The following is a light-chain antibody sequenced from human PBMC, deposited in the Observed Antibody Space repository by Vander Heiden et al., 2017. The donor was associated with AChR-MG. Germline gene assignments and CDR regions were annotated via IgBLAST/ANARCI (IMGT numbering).Light chain of an antibody. V-gene: IGLV1-44*01. CDR1: SSNIGRNP. CDR2: SND. J-gene: IGLJ2*01. Sequence: HSVLTQPPSTSRTPGPRVTISCSGSSSNIGRNPVNWYQQLPGTAPKLLIYSNDQRPSGVPDRVSGSKSGTSASLAISGLQSEDEADYYCSAWDDSLNGPNVVFGGGTKLTVL. CDR3: SAWDDSLNGPNVV.